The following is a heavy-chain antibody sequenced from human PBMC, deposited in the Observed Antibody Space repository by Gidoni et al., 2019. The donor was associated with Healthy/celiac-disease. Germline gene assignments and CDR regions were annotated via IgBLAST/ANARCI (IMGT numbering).Heavy chain of an antibody. Sequence: QVQLVQSGAEVKKPGASVKVSCKASGYTFTSYAMHWVRQAPGQRLEWMGWINAGNGNTKYSQKFQGRVTITRDTSASTAYMELSSLRSEDTAVYYCARGGKWLVPDLGYWGQGTLVTVSS. V-gene: IGHV1-3*01. CDR2: INAGNGNT. D-gene: IGHD6-19*01. CDR3: ARGGKWLVPDLGY. J-gene: IGHJ4*02. CDR1: GYTFTSYA.